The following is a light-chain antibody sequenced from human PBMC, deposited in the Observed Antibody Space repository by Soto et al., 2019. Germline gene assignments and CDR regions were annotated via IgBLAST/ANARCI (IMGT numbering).Light chain of an antibody. CDR3: MQGTHWPPHT. V-gene: IGKV2-30*02. CDR2: KVS. CDR1: QSLVHSDGNTY. Sequence: DVVMTQSPLSLPVTLGQPASISCRASQSLVHSDGNTYLNWFQQRPGQSPRRLIYKVSNRDSGVRDRFSGSGSGTNFTLKISRVEAEDVGVYYCMQGTHWPPHTFGQGTKLEIK. J-gene: IGKJ2*01.